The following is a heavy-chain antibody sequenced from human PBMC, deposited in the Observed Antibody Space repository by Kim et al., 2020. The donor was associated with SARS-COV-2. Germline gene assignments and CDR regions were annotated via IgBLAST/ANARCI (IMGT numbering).Heavy chain of an antibody. Sequence: ASVKVSCKASGYTFTSYAMNWVRQAPGQGLEWMGWINTNTGNPTYAQGFTGRFVFSLDTSVSTAYLQISSLKAEDTAVYYCARGGQTKYYDILTGYPSFDPWGQGTLVTVSS. D-gene: IGHD3-9*01. J-gene: IGHJ5*02. CDR1: GYTFTSYA. CDR2: INTNTGNP. CDR3: ARGGQTKYYDILTGYPSFDP. V-gene: IGHV7-4-1*02.